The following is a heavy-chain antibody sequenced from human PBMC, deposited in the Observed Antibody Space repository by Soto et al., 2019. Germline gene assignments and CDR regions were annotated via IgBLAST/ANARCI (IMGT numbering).Heavy chain of an antibody. Sequence: SVKVACKARGYPVTGYGISLVRQAPGQGLEWMGWISAYNGNTNYAQKLQGRVTMTTDTSTSTAYMELRSLRSDDTAVYYCARRPRRYSSSWYYFEYWGQGTLVTVSS. CDR1: GYPVTGYG. CDR2: ISAYNGNT. J-gene: IGHJ4*02. D-gene: IGHD6-13*01. V-gene: IGHV1-18*04. CDR3: ARRPRRYSSSWYYFEY.